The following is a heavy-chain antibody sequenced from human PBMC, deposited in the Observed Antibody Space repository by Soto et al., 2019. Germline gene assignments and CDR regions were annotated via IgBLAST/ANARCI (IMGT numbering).Heavy chain of an antibody. J-gene: IGHJ4*02. Sequence: PGGSLRLSCAASGFTFSNAWMSWVRQAPGKGLEWIGRIKSKTDGGTTDYAAPVKGRFTISRDDSKNTLYLQMNSLKTEDTAVYYCTTEPWYSSGWYAYWGQGTLVTVSS. CDR2: IKSKTDGGTT. CDR1: GFTFSNAW. CDR3: TTEPWYSSGWYAY. V-gene: IGHV3-15*01. D-gene: IGHD6-19*01.